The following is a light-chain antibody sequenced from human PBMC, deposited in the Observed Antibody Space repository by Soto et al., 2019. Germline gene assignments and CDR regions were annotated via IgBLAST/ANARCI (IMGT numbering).Light chain of an antibody. V-gene: IGKV3-20*01. CDR1: QSVSSTY. J-gene: IGKJ4*01. CDR2: GAS. Sequence: EIVLTQSPGTLSLSPGERATLSCRASQSVSSTYLAWYQQKPGQAPRLLIYGASSRATGIPDRFSGSGSGTDFTLTISRLEPEDFAVYYCQHYGSLVLTFGDGTKVEIK. CDR3: QHYGSLVLT.